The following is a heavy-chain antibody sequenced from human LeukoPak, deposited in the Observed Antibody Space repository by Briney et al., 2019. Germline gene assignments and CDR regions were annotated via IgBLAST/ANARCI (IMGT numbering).Heavy chain of an antibody. CDR2: IYYSGST. Sequence: SETLSLTCTVSGGSISSSGYYWGWIRQPRGKGLEWIASIYYSGSTYYNPSLKSRVTISVDTSKNQLSLKLSSLTAADTAVYYCARHEYSGSYYGLSWFDPWGQGTLVTVSS. CDR3: ARHEYSGSYYGLSWFDP. V-gene: IGHV4-39*01. D-gene: IGHD1-26*01. J-gene: IGHJ5*02. CDR1: GGSISSSGYY.